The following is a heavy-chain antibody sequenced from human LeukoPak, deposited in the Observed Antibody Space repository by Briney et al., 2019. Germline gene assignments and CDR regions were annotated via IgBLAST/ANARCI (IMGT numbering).Heavy chain of an antibody. CDR2: IIPIFGTA. CDR1: GGTFSSYA. V-gene: IGHV1-69*05. J-gene: IGHJ4*02. CDR3: ARTASDYSNGYFDY. Sequence: SVKVSCKASGGTFSSYAISWVRQAPGQGLEWMGGIIPIFGTANYAQKFQGRVTITTDESTSTAYMELSSLRSEDTAVYYCARTASDYSNGYFDYWGQGTLVTVSS. D-gene: IGHD4-11*01.